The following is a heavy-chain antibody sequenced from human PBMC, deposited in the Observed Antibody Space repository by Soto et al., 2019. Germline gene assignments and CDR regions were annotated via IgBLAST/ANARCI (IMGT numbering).Heavy chain of an antibody. V-gene: IGHV5-51*01. J-gene: IGHJ6*02. D-gene: IGHD2-21*01. Sequence: GESLKISCEGSGYIFSRYWVGWVRQMPGKGLEWMGVVYPTDSNTRYSPSFQGQVTISADKSTSTAYLRWSSLKASDTAVYYCVRQRAVTLYSPPNHHYSEMDVWGQGTTVTVSS. CDR2: VYPTDSNT. CDR1: GYIFSRYW. CDR3: VRQRAVTLYSPPNHHYSEMDV.